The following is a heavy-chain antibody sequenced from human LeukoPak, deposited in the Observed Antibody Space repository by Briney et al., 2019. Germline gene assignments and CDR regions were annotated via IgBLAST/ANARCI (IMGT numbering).Heavy chain of an antibody. V-gene: IGHV4-4*09. CDR1: GGSISSYY. D-gene: IGHD3-22*01. Sequence: SETLSLTCTVSGGSISSYYWSWIRQPPGRGLEWIGFIYSSGSTTYNPSLKSRVAISVDTSKNQFSLRLSSVTAADTAVYYCARTMYYYDSSGYIFDYWGQGTLVTVSS. J-gene: IGHJ4*02. CDR2: IYSSGST. CDR3: ARTMYYYDSSGYIFDY.